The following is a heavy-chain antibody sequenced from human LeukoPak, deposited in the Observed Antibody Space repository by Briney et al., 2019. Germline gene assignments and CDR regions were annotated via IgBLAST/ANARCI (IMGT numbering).Heavy chain of an antibody. CDR3: ARLTGEALDY. CDR1: GFTFSSYK. CDR2: INQDGSEK. Sequence: GGSLRLSCVGSGFTFSSYKMSWVRQAPGMGLEWVANINQDGSEKYYADSVTGRFTISRDNSKNALSLQMNSLRAEDTAVYYCARLTGEALDYWGQGTLVTVSS. J-gene: IGHJ4*02. D-gene: IGHD1-20*01. V-gene: IGHV3-7*01.